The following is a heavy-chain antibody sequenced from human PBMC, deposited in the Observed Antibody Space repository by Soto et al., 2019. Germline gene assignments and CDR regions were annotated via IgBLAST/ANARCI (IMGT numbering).Heavy chain of an antibody. D-gene: IGHD6-13*01. V-gene: IGHV6-1*01. Sequence: QTLSLTCAISGDSVSSNSAAWNWIRQSPSRGLEWLGRTYYRSKWNNDYAVSVKSRITINPDTSKNQLSLQMNSLRAEDTAVYYCARAGGYSRTTPNPRAYDMDVWGQGTTVTVSS. J-gene: IGHJ6*02. CDR1: GDSVSSNSAA. CDR2: TYYRSKWNN. CDR3: ARAGGYSRTTPNPRAYDMDV.